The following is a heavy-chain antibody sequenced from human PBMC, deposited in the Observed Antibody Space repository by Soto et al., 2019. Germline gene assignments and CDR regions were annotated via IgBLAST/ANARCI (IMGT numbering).Heavy chain of an antibody. D-gene: IGHD5-18*01. V-gene: IGHV4-34*01. CDR2: INHSGST. CDR1: GGSFSGYY. Sequence: PSETLSLTCAVYGGSFSGYYWSWIRQPPGKGLEWIGEINHSGSTNYNPSLKSRVTISVDTSKNQFSLKLSSVTAADTAVSYCARGSSSSYGVFDYWGQGTLVTVSS. J-gene: IGHJ4*02. CDR3: ARGSSSSYGVFDY.